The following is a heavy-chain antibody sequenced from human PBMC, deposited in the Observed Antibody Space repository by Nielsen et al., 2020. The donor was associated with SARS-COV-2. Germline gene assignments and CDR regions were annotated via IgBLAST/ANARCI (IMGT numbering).Heavy chain of an antibody. D-gene: IGHD3-10*01. V-gene: IGHV4-30-2*04. CDR3: ARIFLITMVRGVITRGNWFDP. J-gene: IGHJ5*02. CDR2: IYKSGTT. Sequence: WIRQPPGKGLEWIGYIYKSGTTYYNPSLKSRVTISVDTSKNQSSLKLSSVTAADTAVYYCARIFLITMVRGVITRGNWFDPWGQGTLVTVSS.